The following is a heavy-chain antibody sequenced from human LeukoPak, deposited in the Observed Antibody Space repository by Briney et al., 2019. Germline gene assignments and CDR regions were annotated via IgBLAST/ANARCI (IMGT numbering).Heavy chain of an antibody. CDR2: TYYRSKWYN. CDR3: SSSKRGVLDVFDI. J-gene: IGHJ3*02. CDR1: GDSVSSNRAA. Sequence: SQTLSLTCAISGDSVSSNRAAWNWIRQSPSRGLEWLGRTYYRSKWYNDYADSVRSRITIYPDTSKSQFSLQLNSVTPEDTALYFCSSSKRGVLDVFDIWGQGTMVAVSS. D-gene: IGHD3-10*01. V-gene: IGHV6-1*01.